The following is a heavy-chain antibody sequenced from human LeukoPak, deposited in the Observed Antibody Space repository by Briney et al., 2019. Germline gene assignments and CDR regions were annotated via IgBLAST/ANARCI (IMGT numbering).Heavy chain of an antibody. J-gene: IGHJ4*02. CDR1: GHSFTSYW. CDR3: ARRGWEVEGFDY. Sequence: GESLKISCKGSGHSFTSYWINWVRQMPGKGLEWMGRIDPSDSYTNYSPSFQGHVTISADKSISTAYLQWSSLKASDTAMYYCARRGWEVEGFDYWGQGTLVTASS. D-gene: IGHD1-26*01. CDR2: IDPSDSYT. V-gene: IGHV5-10-1*01.